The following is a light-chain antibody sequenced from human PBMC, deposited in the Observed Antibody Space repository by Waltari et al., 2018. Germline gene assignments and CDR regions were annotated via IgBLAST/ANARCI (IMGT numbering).Light chain of an antibody. Sequence: LQMTQSPSSLSASVRDTVTITCRASQDIRTYLAWFQQKPGEAPKSLIYGASKLKSGAPSKFTGSGSGAHFTLTITNLQPEDVASYYCQQYNNFRFTFGPGTKVEIK. J-gene: IGKJ3*01. CDR1: QDIRTY. CDR2: GAS. CDR3: QQYNNFRFT. V-gene: IGKV1-16*02.